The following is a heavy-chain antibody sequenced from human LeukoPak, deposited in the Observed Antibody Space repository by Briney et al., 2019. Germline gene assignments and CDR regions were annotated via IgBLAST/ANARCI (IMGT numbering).Heavy chain of an antibody. D-gene: IGHD2-15*01. CDR2: ISHSDGTT. J-gene: IGHJ4*02. CDR3: AKVRVASYYFDY. Sequence: GGSLRPSCAASGFTFSSYAMSWVRQAPGKGLEWVSTISHSDGTTYYTDSVKGRFTISRDNSKNTLSLQMNSLRAEDTAVYYCAKVRVASYYFDYWGQGALVTVSS. V-gene: IGHV3-23*01. CDR1: GFTFSSYA.